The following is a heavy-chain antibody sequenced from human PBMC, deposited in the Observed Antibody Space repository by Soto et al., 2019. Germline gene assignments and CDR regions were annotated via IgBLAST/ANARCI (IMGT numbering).Heavy chain of an antibody. CDR1: GFTFISSA. Sequence: GGSLRLSCAASGFTFISSAMRWVRQAPGKGLEWVSAISGSGGNTYYADSVKGRFTISRDNSKNTLYLQMNSLRAEDTAVYYWAYGSTPFSQWGRGTLVTVSA. V-gene: IGHV3-23*01. D-gene: IGHD1-1*01. CDR2: ISGSGGNT. CDR3: AYGSTPFSQ. J-gene: IGHJ4*02.